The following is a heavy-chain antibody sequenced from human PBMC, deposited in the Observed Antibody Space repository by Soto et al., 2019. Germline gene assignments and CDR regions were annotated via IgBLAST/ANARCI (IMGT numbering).Heavy chain of an antibody. J-gene: IGHJ6*02. CDR2: ISGSGTGT. Sequence: EVHLLESGGGLVQPGGSLRLSCAASGFTFSSYVMSWVRQAPGKGLEWVSAISGSGTGTYYADSVKGRFTISRDNSKNPLYRQMNSVRAEDTAVFYCAKDPMAVAGPAGRYGMDVWGQGTTVTVSS. CDR3: AKDPMAVAGPAGRYGMDV. D-gene: IGHD6-19*01. CDR1: GFTFSSYV. V-gene: IGHV3-23*01.